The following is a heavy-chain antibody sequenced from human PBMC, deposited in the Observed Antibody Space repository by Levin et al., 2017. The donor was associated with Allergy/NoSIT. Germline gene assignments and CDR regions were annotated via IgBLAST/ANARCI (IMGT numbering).Heavy chain of an antibody. Sequence: GGSLRLSCAVSGFTFSSYCMHWVRQAPGKGLVWVSRINSDGTSRSYADSVKGRFTISRDNAKNTLYLQMNSLRAEDTAVYYCARGDYYDNRIYGMDVWGRGTTVTVSS. CDR2: INSDGTSR. J-gene: IGHJ6*02. CDR3: ARGDYYDNRIYGMDV. V-gene: IGHV3-74*01. CDR1: GFTFSSYC. D-gene: IGHD3-22*01.